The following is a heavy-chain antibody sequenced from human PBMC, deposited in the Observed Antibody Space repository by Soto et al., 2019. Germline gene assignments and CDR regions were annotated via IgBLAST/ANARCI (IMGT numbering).Heavy chain of an antibody. Sequence: SETLSLTCAVYGGSFSGYYWSWIRQPPGKGLEWIGEINHSGSTNYNPSLKSRVTISVDTSKNQFSLKLSSVTAADTAVYYCSIMAAAGYWFDPWGQGTLVTVSS. D-gene: IGHD6-13*01. CDR1: GGSFSGYY. CDR2: INHSGST. J-gene: IGHJ5*02. CDR3: SIMAAAGYWFDP. V-gene: IGHV4-34*01.